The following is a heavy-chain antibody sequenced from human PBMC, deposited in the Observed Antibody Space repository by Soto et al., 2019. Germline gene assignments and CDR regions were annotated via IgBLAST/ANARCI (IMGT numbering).Heavy chain of an antibody. J-gene: IGHJ4*02. CDR3: AILGTYYFDNSDNYFDF. Sequence: GGSLRLSCAASGFTFSSYAMHWVRQAPGKGLEWVAVISYDGSNKYYADSVKGRFTISRDNSKNTLYLQMNSLRAEDTAVYYCAILGTYYFDNSDNYFDFWGQGTLVTVSS. D-gene: IGHD3-22*01. V-gene: IGHV3-30-3*01. CDR1: GFTFSSYA. CDR2: ISYDGSNK.